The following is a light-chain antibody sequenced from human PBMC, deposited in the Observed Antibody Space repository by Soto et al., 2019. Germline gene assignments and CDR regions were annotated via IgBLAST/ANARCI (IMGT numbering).Light chain of an antibody. CDR1: QSVSSN. J-gene: IGKJ5*01. Sequence: DILMTQSPATLSLSPGGRATLSCRASQSVSSNLAWYQQKPGQAPRLLIYDISSRATGIPDRFSGSVSGTDFTLTITRLEPEDFAVFYCQQYGSSEIIFGQGTRLEIK. CDR2: DIS. CDR3: QQYGSSEII. V-gene: IGKV3-20*01.